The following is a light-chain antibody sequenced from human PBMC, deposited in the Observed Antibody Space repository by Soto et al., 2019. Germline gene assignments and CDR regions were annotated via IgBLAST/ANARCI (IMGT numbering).Light chain of an antibody. CDR2: NND. V-gene: IGLV1-47*02. CDR3: TATDDRLTGPV. J-gene: IGLJ2*01. CDR1: SSNIETNL. Sequence: QAVVTQPPSASGTPGQRVTISCSGSSSNIETNLVHWYQHLPGASPRLLIYNNDQRPSGVPDRFSASKSGTSASLAISGLRSEDEADCYCTATDDRLTGPVFGGGTKLTVL.